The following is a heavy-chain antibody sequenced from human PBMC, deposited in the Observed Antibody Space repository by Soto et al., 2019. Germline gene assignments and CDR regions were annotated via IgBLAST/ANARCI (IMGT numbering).Heavy chain of an antibody. D-gene: IGHD4-17*01. V-gene: IGHV3-21*01. J-gene: IGHJ4*02. CDR3: ARDLRGDYGEYVSVY. CDR2: ISSSSSYI. Sequence: GGSLRLSCAASGFTFSSYSMNWVRQAPGKGLEWVSSISSSSSYIYYADSVKGRFTISRDNAKNSLYLQMNSLRAEDTAVYYCARDLRGDYGEYVSVYWGQGTLVTGSS. CDR1: GFTFSSYS.